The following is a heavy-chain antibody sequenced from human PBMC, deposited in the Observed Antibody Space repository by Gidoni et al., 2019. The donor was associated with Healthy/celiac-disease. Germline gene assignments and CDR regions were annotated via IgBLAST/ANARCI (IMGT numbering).Heavy chain of an antibody. D-gene: IGHD1-7*01. J-gene: IGHJ5*02. CDR3: ARDNWNYMNWFDP. CDR1: GGSISSGSYY. V-gene: IGHV4-61*02. CDR2: IYTSGST. Sequence: QVQLQESGPGLVKPSQTLSLTCTVSGGSISSGSYYWSWIRQPAGKGLEWIGRIYTSGSTNYNPSLKSRVTISVDTSKNQFSLKLSSVTAADTAVYYCARDNWNYMNWFDPWGQGTLVTVSS.